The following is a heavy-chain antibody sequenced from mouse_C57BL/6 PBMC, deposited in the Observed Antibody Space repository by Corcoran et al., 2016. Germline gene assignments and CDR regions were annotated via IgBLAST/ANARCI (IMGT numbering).Heavy chain of an antibody. CDR3: AREFVTTDKRAMDY. Sequence: QVSLKESGPGIFQTSQTLSLTCSCSRCSLRTSGLDVSCLRQPSEKGREWLAHIYWDDDKRYNPSLKSRLTISKDTSRNQVFLKITSVDTADTATYYCAREFVTTDKRAMDYWGQGTSVTVSS. J-gene: IGHJ4*01. V-gene: IGHV8-12*01. D-gene: IGHD1-1*01. CDR1: RCSLRTSGLD. CDR2: IYWDDDK.